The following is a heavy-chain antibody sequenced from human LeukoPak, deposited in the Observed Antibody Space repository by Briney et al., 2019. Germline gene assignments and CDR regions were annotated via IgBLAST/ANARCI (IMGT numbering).Heavy chain of an antibody. V-gene: IGHV1-69*13. CDR1: GYTFTSYG. J-gene: IGHJ3*02. Sequence: SVKVSCKASGYTFTSYGISWVRQAPGQGLEWMGGIIPIFGTANYAQKFQGRVTITADESTSTAYMELSSLRSEDTAVYYCAREGYPYYYDSSGYSDAFDIWGQGTMVTVSS. D-gene: IGHD3-22*01. CDR2: IIPIFGTA. CDR3: AREGYPYYYDSSGYSDAFDI.